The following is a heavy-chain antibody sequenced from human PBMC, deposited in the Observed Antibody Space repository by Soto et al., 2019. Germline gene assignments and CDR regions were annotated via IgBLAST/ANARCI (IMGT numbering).Heavy chain of an antibody. Sequence: PGGSLRLSCAASGFTFSSYWMSWVRQAPGKGLEWVANIKQDGSEKYYVDSVKGRFTISRDNAKNSLYLQMNSLRAEDTAVYYCARVPYYYDSPTDYWGQGTLVTVSS. J-gene: IGHJ4*02. CDR1: GFTFSSYW. V-gene: IGHV3-7*03. CDR2: IKQDGSEK. D-gene: IGHD3-22*01. CDR3: ARVPYYYDSPTDY.